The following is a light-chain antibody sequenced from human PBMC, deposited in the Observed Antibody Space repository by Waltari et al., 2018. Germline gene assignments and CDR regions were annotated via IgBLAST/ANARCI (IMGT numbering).Light chain of an antibody. V-gene: IGKV3-11*01. CDR3: QQRSNWSWT. Sequence: EIVLTPSPATLSLSPGERATLSCRASQSVSSYLAWYQQKPGQAPRLLIYYASNRATGIPARFSGSGSGTDFTLTISSLEPEDFAVYYCQQRSNWSWTFGQGTKVEIK. CDR1: QSVSSY. J-gene: IGKJ1*01. CDR2: YAS.